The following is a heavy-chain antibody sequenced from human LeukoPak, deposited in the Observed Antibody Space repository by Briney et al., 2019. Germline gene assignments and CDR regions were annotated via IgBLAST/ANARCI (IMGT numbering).Heavy chain of an antibody. Sequence: SETLSLTCAVYGGSFSDYYWSWIRQPPGKGLEWIGEINHSGSTNYNPSLKSRVTISVDTSKNQFSLKLSSVTAADTAVYYCVRHQEGMVRGVLYYMDVWGTGTTVTISS. CDR1: GGSFSDYY. D-gene: IGHD3-10*01. J-gene: IGHJ6*03. CDR2: INHSGST. CDR3: VRHQEGMVRGVLYYMDV. V-gene: IGHV4-34*01.